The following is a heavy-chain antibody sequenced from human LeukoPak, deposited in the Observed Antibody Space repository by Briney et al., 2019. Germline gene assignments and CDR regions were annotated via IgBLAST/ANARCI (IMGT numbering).Heavy chain of an antibody. V-gene: IGHV3-30-3*01. D-gene: IGHD6-13*01. CDR3: ARDLGSSWGYYFDY. Sequence: GGSLRLSCAASGFTFSSYAMHWVRQAPGKGLEWVAVISYDGSNKYYADSVKGRFTISRDNSKNTLYLQMNSLRAEDTAVYYCARDLGSSWGYYFDYWGQGTLVTVSS. CDR1: GFTFSSYA. CDR2: ISYDGSNK. J-gene: IGHJ4*02.